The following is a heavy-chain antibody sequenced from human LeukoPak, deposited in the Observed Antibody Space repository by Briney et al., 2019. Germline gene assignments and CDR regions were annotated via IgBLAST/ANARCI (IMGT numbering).Heavy chain of an antibody. Sequence: GGPLRLSCAASGFTVSSNYMSWVRQAPGKGLEWVSVIYSGGATYYADSVKGRFTISRDSSKNTLYLQMNSLRAEDTAMYYCAKAPDSSGYYYISDYWGQGTLVTVSS. V-gene: IGHV3-53*01. D-gene: IGHD3-22*01. CDR1: GFTVSSNY. CDR2: IYSGGAT. J-gene: IGHJ4*02. CDR3: AKAPDSSGYYYISDY.